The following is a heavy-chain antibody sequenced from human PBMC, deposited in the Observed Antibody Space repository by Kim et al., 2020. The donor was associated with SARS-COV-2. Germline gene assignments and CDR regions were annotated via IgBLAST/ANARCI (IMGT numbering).Heavy chain of an antibody. CDR1: GFTFGDYA. Sequence: GGSLRLSCAASGFTFGDYAMHWVRQAPGKGLEWVSGISWNSGSIGYADSVKGRFTISRDNAKNSLYLQMNSLRAEDTALYYCAKDEYSSSWYGGDFDYWGQGTLVTVSS. V-gene: IGHV3-9*01. D-gene: IGHD6-13*01. CDR2: ISWNSGSI. J-gene: IGHJ4*02. CDR3: AKDEYSSSWYGGDFDY.